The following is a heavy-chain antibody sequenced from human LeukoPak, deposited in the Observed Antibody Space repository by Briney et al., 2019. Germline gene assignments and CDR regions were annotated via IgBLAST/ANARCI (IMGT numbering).Heavy chain of an antibody. J-gene: IGHJ4*02. V-gene: IGHV3-23*01. Sequence: GGSLRLSCAASGFTVSSFGMSWVRQAPGKGLEWVSAISGGGGSTYYADSVKGRFTISRDNSKNSLYLQMISLRVEDTALYYCAKPRGIAVPGAFDYWGQGTLVTVSS. D-gene: IGHD6-19*01. CDR1: GFTVSSFG. CDR2: ISGGGGST. CDR3: AKPRGIAVPGAFDY.